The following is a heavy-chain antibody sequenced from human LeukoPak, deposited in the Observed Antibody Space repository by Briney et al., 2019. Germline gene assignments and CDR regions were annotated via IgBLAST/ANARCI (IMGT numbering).Heavy chain of an antibody. CDR1: GFTFSSYA. CDR2: ISYDGSNK. D-gene: IGHD6-19*01. CDR3: AKDLKSSGWYYFDY. V-gene: IGHV3-30*04. Sequence: GGSLRLSCAASGFTFSSYAMHWVRQAPGKGLEWVAVISYDGSNKYYADSVKGRFTISRDNSKNTLYLQMNSLRAEDTAVYYCAKDLKSSGWYYFDYWGQGTLVTVSS. J-gene: IGHJ4*02.